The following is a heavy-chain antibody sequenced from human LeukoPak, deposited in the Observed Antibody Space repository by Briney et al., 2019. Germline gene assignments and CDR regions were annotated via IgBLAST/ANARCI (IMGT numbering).Heavy chain of an antibody. Sequence: SQTLSLTFAISGDSVSSNSATWNWIRQSPSRGLEWLGRTYYRSKWYNDYAVSMKSRITINPDTSKKQFSLQLNSVTPEDTAVYYCARGIAGSKGLFDYWGQGTLVTVSS. J-gene: IGHJ4*02. CDR2: TYYRSKWYN. V-gene: IGHV6-1*01. CDR3: ARGIAGSKGLFDY. CDR1: GDSVSSNSAT.